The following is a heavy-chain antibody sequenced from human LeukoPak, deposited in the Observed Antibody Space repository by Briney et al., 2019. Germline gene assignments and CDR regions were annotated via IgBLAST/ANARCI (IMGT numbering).Heavy chain of an antibody. CDR3: ARWDYDILTGYHNGYYFDY. CDR1: GFTFRSYA. CDR2: ISGSGGST. V-gene: IGHV3-23*01. D-gene: IGHD3-9*01. J-gene: IGHJ4*02. Sequence: GGSLRLSCAASGFTFRSYAMSWVRQAPGKGLEWVSAISGSGGSTYYADSVKGRFTISRDNSKNTLYLQMNSLRAEDTAVYYCARWDYDILTGYHNGYYFDYWGQGTLVTVSS.